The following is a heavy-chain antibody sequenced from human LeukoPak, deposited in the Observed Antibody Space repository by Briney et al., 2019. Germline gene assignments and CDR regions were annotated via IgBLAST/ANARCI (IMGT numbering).Heavy chain of an antibody. V-gene: IGHV3-30*02. CDR2: IRYDGSNK. D-gene: IGHD2-2*01. J-gene: IGHJ4*02. CDR1: GFTFSSYG. Sequence: PGGSLRLSCAASGFTFSSYGMHWVRQAPGKGLEWVAFIRYDGSNKYYADSVKGRFTISRDNSKNTLYLQMNSLRAEDTAVYYCAKVGYCSSTSCSGAIDYWGQGTLVTVSS. CDR3: AKVGYCSSTSCSGAIDY.